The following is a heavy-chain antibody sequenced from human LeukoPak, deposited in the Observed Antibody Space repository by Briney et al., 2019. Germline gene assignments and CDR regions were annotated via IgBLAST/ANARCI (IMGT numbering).Heavy chain of an antibody. V-gene: IGHV3-48*03. D-gene: IGHD3-22*01. CDR2: ISSIGSSI. CDR1: GFTFSSYE. Sequence: GGSLRLSCAASGFTFSSYEMNWVRQAPGKGLEWVAYISSIGSSIHYADSVKGRFTISRDNAKNSLYLQMNSLRAEDTAVYYCARGRITMIVKGDAFDIWGQGTMVTVSS. J-gene: IGHJ3*02. CDR3: ARGRITMIVKGDAFDI.